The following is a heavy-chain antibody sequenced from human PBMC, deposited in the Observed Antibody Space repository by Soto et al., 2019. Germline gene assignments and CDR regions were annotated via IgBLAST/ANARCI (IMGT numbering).Heavy chain of an antibody. Sequence: QLQLQESGSRLVKPSQTLSLTCAVSGGSISRAGYSWSWIRQSPGKGLEWIGYIYNSGSTFYNPSLKSRLTTPVDRSKNQLSLQLNSVAAADTAVYYCASSRVVTTYFDYGGQGTLVTVSS. J-gene: IGHJ4*02. CDR2: IYNSGST. CDR3: ASSRVVTTYFDY. D-gene: IGHD2-21*02. V-gene: IGHV4-30-2*06. CDR1: GGSISRAGYS.